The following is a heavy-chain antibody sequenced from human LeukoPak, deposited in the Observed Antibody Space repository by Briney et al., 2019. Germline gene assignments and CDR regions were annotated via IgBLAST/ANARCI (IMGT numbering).Heavy chain of an antibody. D-gene: IGHD4-17*01. CDR1: GYTFTGYG. Sequence: ASVRVSCKASGYTFTGYGITWVRQAPGQGLEWMGWISTYNGKTDYAQKLQGRVTMTTDRSTSTAYMELRSLRSDDTAVYYCARTYGDYDGNYWYFDLWGRGTLVTVSS. J-gene: IGHJ2*01. V-gene: IGHV1-18*01. CDR2: ISTYNGKT. CDR3: ARTYGDYDGNYWYFDL.